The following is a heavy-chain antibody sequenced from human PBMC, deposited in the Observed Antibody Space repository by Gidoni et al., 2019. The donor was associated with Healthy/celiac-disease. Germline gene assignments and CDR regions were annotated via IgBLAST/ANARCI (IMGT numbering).Heavy chain of an antibody. D-gene: IGHD3-22*01. CDR2: INPSGGST. CDR1: GYTFTSYY. Sequence: QVQLVQSGAEVKKPGASVKVSCKASGYTFTSYYMHWVRQAPGQGLEWIGIINPSGGSTSYAQKFQGRVTMTRDTSTSTVYMELSSLRSEATAVYYCARGYYYASSGYSGFDYWGQGTLVTVSS. J-gene: IGHJ4*02. V-gene: IGHV1-46*01. CDR3: ARGYYYASSGYSGFDY.